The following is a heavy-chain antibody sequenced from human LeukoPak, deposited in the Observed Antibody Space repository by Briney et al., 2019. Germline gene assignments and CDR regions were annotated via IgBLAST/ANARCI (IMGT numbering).Heavy chain of an antibody. J-gene: IGHJ4*02. CDR2: IIPILGIA. CDR1: GGTCSSYA. D-gene: IGHD3-9*01. V-gene: IGHV1-69*04. Sequence: SVKVSCKASGGTCSSYAISWVRQAPGQGLEWMGRIIPILGIANYAQKLQGRVTMTTDTSTSTAYMELRSLRSDDTAVYYCARDDLLTGLLYWGQGTLVTVSS. CDR3: ARDDLLTGLLY.